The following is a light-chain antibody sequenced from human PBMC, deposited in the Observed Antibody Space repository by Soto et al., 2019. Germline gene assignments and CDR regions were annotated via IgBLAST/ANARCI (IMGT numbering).Light chain of an antibody. CDR2: DSS. Sequence: EIVLTQSPATLSLSPGGRAHLSFQGSQNGGPYLAWYQQKPGQAPRLLIYDSSNRATGIPARFSCSGSGTDFTLTISSLEPEDFAVYYCQQRSDWPSTFGGGTKVEIK. J-gene: IGKJ4*01. CDR1: QNGGPY. V-gene: IGKV3-11*01. CDR3: QQRSDWPST.